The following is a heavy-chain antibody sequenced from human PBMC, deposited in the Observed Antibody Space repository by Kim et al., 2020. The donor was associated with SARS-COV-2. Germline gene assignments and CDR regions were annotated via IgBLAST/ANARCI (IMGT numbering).Heavy chain of an antibody. V-gene: IGHV3-21*01. CDR2: ISSSSSYI. J-gene: IGHJ6*03. CDR3: ARCGLYSSGWYVDV. Sequence: GGSLRLSCAASGFTFSSYSMNWVRQAPGKGLEWVSSISSSSSYIYYADSVKGRFTISRDNAKNSLYLQMNSLRAKDTAVYYCARCGLYSSGWYVDVWGKGTTVTVSS. CDR1: GFTFSSYS. D-gene: IGHD6-19*01.